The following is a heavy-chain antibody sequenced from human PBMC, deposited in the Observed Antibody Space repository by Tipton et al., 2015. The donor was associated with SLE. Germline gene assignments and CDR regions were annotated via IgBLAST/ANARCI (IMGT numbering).Heavy chain of an antibody. V-gene: IGHV4-30-4*08. J-gene: IGHJ4*02. CDR1: GDSFSSSDNY. CDR3: AREVGDGHN. D-gene: IGHD5-24*01. CDR2: IYSSGNA. Sequence: TLSLTCTVSGDSFSSSDNYWSWIRQPPGKGLEWIAYIYSSGNAYYNPSLNSRVTTSVDTSNNQFSLKLESVTAADTSVYYCAREVGDGHNWGQGTLVTVSS.